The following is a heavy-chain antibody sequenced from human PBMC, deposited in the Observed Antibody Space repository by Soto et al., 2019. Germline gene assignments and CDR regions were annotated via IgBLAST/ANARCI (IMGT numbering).Heavy chain of an antibody. J-gene: IGHJ4*02. D-gene: IGHD3-22*01. CDR1: GGSISSGTYY. CDR3: AREDRNYYDGSGFYH. V-gene: IGHV4-31*03. Sequence: NPSETLSLTCTVSGGSISSGTYYWSWIRQHPGKGLEWIGYIRNSGSTYYNPSLKSRATMSVDTSKSQFSLKLSSVTAADTAVYYCAREDRNYYDGSGFYHWGQGTLVTVPQ. CDR2: IRNSGST.